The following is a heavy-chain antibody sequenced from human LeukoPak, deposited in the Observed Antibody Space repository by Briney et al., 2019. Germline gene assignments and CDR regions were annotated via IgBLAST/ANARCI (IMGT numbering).Heavy chain of an antibody. CDR1: GFTFSSYA. V-gene: IGHV3-23*01. D-gene: IGHD1-26*01. CDR3: AKARRGSYTPWGYYYMDV. Sequence: GGSLRLSCAASGFTFSSYAMSWVRQAPGKGLEWVSAISGSGGSTYYADSVKGRFTISRDNSKNTLYLQMNSLRAEDTAVYYCAKARRGSYTPWGYYYMDVWGKGTTVTVSS. CDR2: ISGSGGST. J-gene: IGHJ6*03.